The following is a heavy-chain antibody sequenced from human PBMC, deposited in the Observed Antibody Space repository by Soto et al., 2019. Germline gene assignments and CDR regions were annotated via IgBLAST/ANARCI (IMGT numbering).Heavy chain of an antibody. V-gene: IGHV3-30-3*01. Sequence: GGSLRLSCAASGFTFSSYAMHWVRQAPGKGLEWVAVISYDGSNKYYADSVKGRFTISRDNSKNTLYPQMNSLRAEDTAVYYCARDQSSVPYSSGWYYYGYWGQGTLVTVSS. CDR2: ISYDGSNK. J-gene: IGHJ4*02. CDR1: GFTFSSYA. D-gene: IGHD6-19*01. CDR3: ARDQSSVPYSSGWYYYGY.